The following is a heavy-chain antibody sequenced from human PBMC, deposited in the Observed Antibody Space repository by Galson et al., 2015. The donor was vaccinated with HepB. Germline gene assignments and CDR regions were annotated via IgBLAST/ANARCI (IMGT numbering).Heavy chain of an antibody. CDR2: INWIGGSM. J-gene: IGHJ4*02. Sequence: SLRLSCAASGFTFDDYAMHWVRQAPGKGLAWVSTINWIGGSMGYADSVKGRFTISRDNAKNSLYLQMNSLRAEDTALYYCAKGTTSSYGGIDYWGQGILVTVSS. V-gene: IGHV3-9*01. D-gene: IGHD4-23*01. CDR1: GFTFDDYA. CDR3: AKGTTSSYGGIDY.